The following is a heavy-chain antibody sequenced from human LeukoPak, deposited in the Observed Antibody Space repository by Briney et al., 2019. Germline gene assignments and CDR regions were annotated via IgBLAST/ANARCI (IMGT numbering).Heavy chain of an antibody. CDR1: GGSASSSTYY. D-gene: IGHD4-17*01. Sequence: SATLSLTCSVSGGSASSSTYYWGWIRQPPRKGLGWIGRMYSGGSTYYNPSLKGRVTISVDTSKNQSSLKLSSLTAADSAVYYCARHNSGDFWGYWGQGTLVTVSS. J-gene: IGHJ4*02. CDR3: ARHNSGDFWGY. V-gene: IGHV4-39*01. CDR2: MYSGGST.